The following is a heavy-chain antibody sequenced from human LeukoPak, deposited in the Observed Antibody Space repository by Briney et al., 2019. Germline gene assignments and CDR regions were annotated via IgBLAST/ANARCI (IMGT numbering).Heavy chain of an antibody. CDR1: GGTFSSYA. CDR2: IIPIFGTA. Sequence: GASVKVSCKASGGTFSSYAISWVRQAPGQGLEWMGGIIPIFGTANYAQKFQGRVTITADESTSTAYMELSSLRPEDTAVYYCARLVVVVAATIGYFDYWGQGTLVTVSS. D-gene: IGHD2-15*01. V-gene: IGHV1-69*13. CDR3: ARLVVVVAATIGYFDY. J-gene: IGHJ4*02.